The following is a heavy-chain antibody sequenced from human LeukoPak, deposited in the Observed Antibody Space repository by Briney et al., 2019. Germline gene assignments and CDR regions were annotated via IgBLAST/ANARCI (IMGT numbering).Heavy chain of an antibody. D-gene: IGHD1-26*01. J-gene: IGHJ4*02. V-gene: IGHV4-61*02. CDR3: ACRGDSGSPLWDY. Sequence: SETLSLTCTVSGGSISSGSYYWSWIRQPAEKGLEWIGRIYTSGSTNYNPSLKSRVTISVDTSKNQFSLKLSSVTAADTAVYYCACRGDSGSPLWDYWGQGTLVTVSS. CDR1: GGSISSGSYY. CDR2: IYTSGST.